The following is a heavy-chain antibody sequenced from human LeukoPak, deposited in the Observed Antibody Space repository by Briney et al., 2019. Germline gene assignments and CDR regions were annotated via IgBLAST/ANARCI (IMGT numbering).Heavy chain of an antibody. J-gene: IGHJ4*02. CDR1: GGTFSSYA. CDR2: IIPIFGTA. V-gene: IGHV1-69*13. D-gene: IGHD3-22*01. Sequence: SVKVSCKASGGTFSSYAISWVRQAPGQGLEWMGGIIPIFGTANYAQKFQGRVTITADESTSTAYMELSSLRSEDTAVYYCARAQPDYDSSGYYSGYWGQGTLVTVSS. CDR3: ARAQPDYDSSGYYSGY.